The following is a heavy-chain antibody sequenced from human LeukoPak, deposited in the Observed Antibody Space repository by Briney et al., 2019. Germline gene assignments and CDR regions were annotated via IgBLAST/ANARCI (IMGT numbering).Heavy chain of an antibody. V-gene: IGHV3-48*03. CDR2: ISSSGSTI. CDR3: ARDRDFIFDY. D-gene: IGHD3/OR15-3a*01. CDR1: GFTFSSYE. Sequence: PGGSLTLSCAASGFTFSSYEMNWVRQAPGKGLEWVSYISSSGSTIYYADSERGRLTISRDNAKNSLYLQMNSLRAEDTAVYYCARDRDFIFDYWGQGALVTVSS. J-gene: IGHJ4*02.